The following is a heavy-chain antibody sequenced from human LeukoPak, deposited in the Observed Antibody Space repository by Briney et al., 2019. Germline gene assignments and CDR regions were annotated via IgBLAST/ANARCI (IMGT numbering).Heavy chain of an antibody. CDR1: GFTFSSYA. Sequence: GRSLRLSCAASGFTFSSYAMHWVRQAPGKGLEWVAVISYDGSNKYYADSVKGRFTISRDNSKNTLYLQMNSLRAEDTAVYYCAREGPYSSFDYWGQGTLVTASS. CDR2: ISYDGSNK. CDR3: AREGPYSSFDY. V-gene: IGHV3-30-3*01. J-gene: IGHJ4*02. D-gene: IGHD6-13*01.